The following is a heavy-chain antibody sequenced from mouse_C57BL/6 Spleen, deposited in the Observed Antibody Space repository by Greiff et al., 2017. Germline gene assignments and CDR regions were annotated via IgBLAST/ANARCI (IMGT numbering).Heavy chain of an antibody. V-gene: IGHV1-9*01. Sequence: VQLQESGAELMKPGASVKLSCKASGYTFSGYWIEWVKQRPGNGLEWIGALFPGDGSTYYKEKFKGKATVTAEKSSNTAYMQLSSLTTEDSAIYYCARSGYDYGTGDWGQGTLGTVSA. CDR1: GYTFSGYW. CDR3: ARSGYDYGTGD. D-gene: IGHD2-4*01. CDR2: LFPGDGST. J-gene: IGHJ3*01.